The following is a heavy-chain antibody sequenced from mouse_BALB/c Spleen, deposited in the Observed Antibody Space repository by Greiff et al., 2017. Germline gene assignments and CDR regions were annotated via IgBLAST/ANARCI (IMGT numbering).Heavy chain of an antibody. D-gene: IGHD2-4*01. CDR3: ARSTYDYGVGALFAY. CDR1: GFTFSSFG. CDR2: ISSGSSTI. Sequence: EVNLVESGGGLVQPGGSRKLSCAASGFTFSSFGMHWVRQAPEKGLEWVAYISSGSSTIYYADTVKGRFTISRDNPKNTLFLQMTSLRSEETAMYYYARSTYDYGVGALFAYWVQGTLVTVSA. V-gene: IGHV5-17*02. J-gene: IGHJ3*01.